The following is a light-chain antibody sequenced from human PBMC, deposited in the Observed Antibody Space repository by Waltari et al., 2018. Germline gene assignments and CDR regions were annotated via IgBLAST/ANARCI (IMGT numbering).Light chain of an antibody. J-gene: IGKJ4*01. V-gene: IGKV1-17*01. Sequence: DIQMTQSPSTLSASVGDRVTMTCRAGQNIDTYLSWYQQRPGRAPRLLIFAASNLHSGVPSRFSGSGSGTEFTLTISSLQPEDFATYYCEHFNNYPLTFGGGTKVEIK. CDR2: AAS. CDR3: EHFNNYPLT. CDR1: QNIDTY.